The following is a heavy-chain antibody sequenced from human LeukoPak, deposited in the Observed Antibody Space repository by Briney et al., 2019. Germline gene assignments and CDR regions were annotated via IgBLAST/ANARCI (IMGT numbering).Heavy chain of an antibody. Sequence: SQTLSLTCTVSGGSISSGGYYWSWIRQHPGKDREWFEYIYYSGSTYYNPSLKSRVTISVDTSKNQFSLKLSSGTAADTAVYYCARAFRRGGGYFDYWGQGTLVTVSS. J-gene: IGHJ4*02. CDR3: ARAFRRGGGYFDY. V-gene: IGHV4-31*03. CDR1: GGSISSGGYY. CDR2: IYYSGST. D-gene: IGHD5-12*01.